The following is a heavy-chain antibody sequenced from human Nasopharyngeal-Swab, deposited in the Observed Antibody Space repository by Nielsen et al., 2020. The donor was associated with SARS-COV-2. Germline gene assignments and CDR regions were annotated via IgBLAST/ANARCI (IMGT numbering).Heavy chain of an antibody. V-gene: IGHV4-4*02. CDR2: IFHTGTP. J-gene: IGHJ6*02. CDR1: GGSVNSSNW. Sequence: SETLSLTCTVSGGSVNSSNWWRWVRQPPGQGLEWIAEIFHTGTPNRNPSLRSRVTIAVDKSKNQVSLTLRSVTAADTAVYYCARDRPSYFESGSSVPRPYFYGIDVWGHGTTVTVSS. CDR3: ARDRPSYFESGSSVPRPYFYGIDV. D-gene: IGHD3-10*01.